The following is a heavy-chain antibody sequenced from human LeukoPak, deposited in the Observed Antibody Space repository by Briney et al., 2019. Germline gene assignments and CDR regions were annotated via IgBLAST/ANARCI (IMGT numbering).Heavy chain of an antibody. CDR2: INPNSGGT. CDR3: AREDSSGYDY. D-gene: IGHD3-22*01. V-gene: IGHV1-2*02. CDR1: GYTFTGYD. Sequence: GASVKVSCKASGYTFTGYDMHWVRQAPGQGLEWMGWINPNSGGTNYAQNFQGRVTMTRDTSISTAYMEVSRLRSVDTAVYYCAREDSSGYDYWGQGTLVTVSS. J-gene: IGHJ4*02.